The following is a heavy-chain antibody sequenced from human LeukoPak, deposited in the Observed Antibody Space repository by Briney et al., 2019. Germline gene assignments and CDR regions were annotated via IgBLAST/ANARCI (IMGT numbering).Heavy chain of an antibody. J-gene: IGHJ3*02. V-gene: IGHV4-39*01. CDR3: ARQKWEPKGAFDI. CDR2: IYYSGST. D-gene: IGHD1-26*01. Sequence: PSETLSLTCTVSGGSISSITYYWGWIRQPPGKGLEWIGSIYYSGSTYYNPSLKSRATISVDTSKNQFSLKLSSVTAADTAVYYCARQKWEPKGAFDIWGQGTMVTVSS. CDR1: GGSISSITYY.